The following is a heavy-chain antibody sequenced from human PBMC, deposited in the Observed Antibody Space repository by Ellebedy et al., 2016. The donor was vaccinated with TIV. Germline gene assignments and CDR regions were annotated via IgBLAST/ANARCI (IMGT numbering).Heavy chain of an antibody. CDR1: GASIRSSY. CDR3: ARDRRGSYDF. J-gene: IGHJ4*02. CDR2: ISNTGRT. Sequence: MPSETLSLTCTVSGASIRSSYWRWLRQTPGKDLEWIGYISNTGRTNYNPSLQSRVTISVDTSRNQFSLTLRSLTAADTAVYYCARDRRGSYDFWGQGTLLAVSS. D-gene: IGHD3-10*01. V-gene: IGHV4-59*01.